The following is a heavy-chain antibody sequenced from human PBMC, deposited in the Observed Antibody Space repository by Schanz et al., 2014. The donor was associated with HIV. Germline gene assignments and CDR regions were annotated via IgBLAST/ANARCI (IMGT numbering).Heavy chain of an antibody. CDR1: GFTFSRYW. V-gene: IGHV3-7*03. CDR3: AKPEYDSRGNSQSHFDS. CDR2: IKEDGIEK. Sequence: DVQLVESGGDLVKPGGSLRLSCVGSGFTFSRYWMTWVRQAPGKGLEWVANIKEDGIEKYYVDSVKGRFTISRDNSKNTLYLQMTTLRTEDTAVYYCAKPEYDSRGNSQSHFDSWGQGTLVTVSA. D-gene: IGHD3-22*01. J-gene: IGHJ4*02.